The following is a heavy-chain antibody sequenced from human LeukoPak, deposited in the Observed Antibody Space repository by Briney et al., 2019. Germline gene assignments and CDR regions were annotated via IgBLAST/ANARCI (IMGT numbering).Heavy chain of an antibody. CDR3: ASGGSYYYFDY. CDR2: IYYSGST. CDR1: GGSISSYY. Sequence: PSGTLSLTCTVSGGSISSYYWSWIRQPPGKGLEWIGYIYYSGSTNYNPSLKSRVTISVDTSKNQFSLKLSSVTAADTAVYYCASGGSYYYFDYWGQGTLVTVSS. V-gene: IGHV4-59*01. J-gene: IGHJ4*02. D-gene: IGHD1-26*01.